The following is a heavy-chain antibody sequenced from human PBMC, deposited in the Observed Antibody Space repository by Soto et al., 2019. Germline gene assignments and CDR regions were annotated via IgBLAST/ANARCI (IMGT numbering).Heavy chain of an antibody. J-gene: IGHJ3*02. D-gene: IGHD6-19*01. CDR3: ARDRVAVAGNDAFDI. CDR1: GFTFSSYG. CDR2: IWYDGSNK. V-gene: IGHV3-33*01. Sequence: GGSLRLSCAASGFTFSSYGMLWVRQAPGKGLEWVAVIWYDGSNKYYADSVKGRFTISRDNSKNTLYLQMNSLRAEDTAVYYCARDRVAVAGNDAFDIWGQGTMVTVSS.